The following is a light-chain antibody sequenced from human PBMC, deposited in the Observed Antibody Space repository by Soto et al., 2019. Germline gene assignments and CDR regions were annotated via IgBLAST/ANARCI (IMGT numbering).Light chain of an antibody. CDR2: DAS. Sequence: DIQLTQSPSFLSATVGDRVSITCRASQNINNWLAWYQQKPGKAPKLLIYDASSLESGVPSRFSGSAAGTDFTLSISSLQPDDFATYYCHQYNSYFQTFGQGTKVDIK. V-gene: IGKV1-5*01. CDR3: HQYNSYFQT. J-gene: IGKJ1*01. CDR1: QNINNW.